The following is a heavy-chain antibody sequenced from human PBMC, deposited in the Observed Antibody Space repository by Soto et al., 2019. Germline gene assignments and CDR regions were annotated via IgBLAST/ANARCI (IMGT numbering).Heavy chain of an antibody. CDR2: ISYDGSNK. CDR3: ARDSAMGY. V-gene: IGHV3-30*03. J-gene: IGHJ4*02. D-gene: IGHD6-19*01. CDR1: GFPFDPYI. Sequence: GGSLRLSCVASGFPFDPYIMAWVRQAPGKGLEWVAVISYDGSNKYYADSVKGRFTISRDNSKNTLYLQMNSLRADDTAVYYCARDSAMGYWGQGTLVTVSS.